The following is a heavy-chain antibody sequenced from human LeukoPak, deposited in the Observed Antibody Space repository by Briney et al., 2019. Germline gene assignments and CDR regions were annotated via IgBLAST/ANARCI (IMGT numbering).Heavy chain of an antibody. CDR2: ISSSSGST. Sequence: PGGSLRLSCAASGFTFSNYAMSWVRQAPGKGLEWVSFISSSSGSTYYADSVKGRFTISRDNSKNTLYLQMSRLRAEDTAVYYWARGNIGARPFESWGQGTLVTVTS. CDR3: ARGNIGARPFES. D-gene: IGHD5-12*01. CDR1: GFTFSNYA. V-gene: IGHV3-23*01. J-gene: IGHJ4*02.